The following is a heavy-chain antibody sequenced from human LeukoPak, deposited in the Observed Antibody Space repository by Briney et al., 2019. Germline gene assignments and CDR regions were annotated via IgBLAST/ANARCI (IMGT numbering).Heavy chain of an antibody. J-gene: IGHJ3*02. CDR3: ARTTFYEKAFDI. CDR1: GYSISSGYY. D-gene: IGHD2/OR15-2a*01. Sequence: PSETLSLTCTVSGYSISSGYYWGWIRQPPGKGLEWIGSIYHSGSTYYNPSLKSRVTISVDTSKNQFSLKLSSVTAADTAVYYCARTTFYEKAFDIWGQGTMVTVSS. V-gene: IGHV4-38-2*02. CDR2: IYHSGST.